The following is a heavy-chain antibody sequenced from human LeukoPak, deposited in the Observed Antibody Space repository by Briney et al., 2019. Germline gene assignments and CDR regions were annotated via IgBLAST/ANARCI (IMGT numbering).Heavy chain of an antibody. D-gene: IGHD3-3*01. CDR3: ARGAEYYAIWRGYAGYSDY. Sequence: SETLSLTCTVSGYSISNGYYWGWIRQPPGKGLEWVGSFYHRGSTYYNPSLRSRVTISLDSSKKKFSLKLTSVTAADTAVYFCARGAEYYAIWRGYAGYSDYWGQGISVTVSS. V-gene: IGHV4-38-2*02. CDR1: GYSISNGYY. J-gene: IGHJ4*02. CDR2: FYHRGST.